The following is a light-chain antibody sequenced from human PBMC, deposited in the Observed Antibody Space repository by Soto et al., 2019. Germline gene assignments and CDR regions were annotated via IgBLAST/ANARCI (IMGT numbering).Light chain of an antibody. J-gene: IGLJ3*02. CDR2: DVS. V-gene: IGLV2-14*03. Sequence: QSALTQPASVSGSPGQSITISCTGTSSDVGAYNYVSWYQQHPGKAPKLIIYDVSNRPSGVSNRFSGSKSGNTASLTISGLQAEDEADYYCSSYTSSSTRVVFGGGTKVTVL. CDR3: SSYTSSSTRVV. CDR1: SSDVGAYNY.